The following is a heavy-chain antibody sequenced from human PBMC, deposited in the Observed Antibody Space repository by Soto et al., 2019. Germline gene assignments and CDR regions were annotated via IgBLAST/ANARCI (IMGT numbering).Heavy chain of an antibody. D-gene: IGHD4-17*01. CDR1: GFTFTTYA. V-gene: IGHV3-23*01. J-gene: IGHJ4*02. CDR2: ISSSGDIP. CDR3: AKVNSIVGDGDHDY. Sequence: EVQLLESGGGLVQPGGSLRLSWAASGFTFTTYAMSWVRQPPGKGLGWVSGISSSGDIPYYADSVKGRFTISRDQSKKTVYLQMNSLRAEDTALYYCAKVNSIVGDGDHDYWGQGTLVSVSS.